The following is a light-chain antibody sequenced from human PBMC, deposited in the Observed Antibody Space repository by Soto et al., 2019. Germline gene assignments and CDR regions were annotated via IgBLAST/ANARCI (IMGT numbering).Light chain of an antibody. CDR3: QQYNGYPYT. J-gene: IGKJ2*01. V-gene: IGKV1-5*03. CDR2: KAS. CDR1: QSIRSW. Sequence: DIQMTQSPSTLSASVGDRVTITCRASQSIRSWLAWYQQKPGRAPKVLIYKASSLESGVPSRLSGSGSGIEFSLTISSLQPDDFATYYCQQYNGYPYTFGQGTKLEIK.